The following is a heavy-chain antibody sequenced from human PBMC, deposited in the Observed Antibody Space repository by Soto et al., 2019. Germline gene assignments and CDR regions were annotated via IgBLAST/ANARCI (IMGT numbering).Heavy chain of an antibody. J-gene: IGHJ5*02. CDR1: GFTFSSYA. D-gene: IGHD1-26*01. V-gene: IGHV3-30-3*01. CDR2: ISYDGSNK. Sequence: PGGSLRLSCAASGFTFSSYAMHWVRQAPGKGLEWVAVISYDGSNKYYADSVKGRFTISRDNSKNTLYLQMNSLRAEDTAVYYCATVAYSGSFFAHWGQGTLVTVSS. CDR3: ATVAYSGSFFAH.